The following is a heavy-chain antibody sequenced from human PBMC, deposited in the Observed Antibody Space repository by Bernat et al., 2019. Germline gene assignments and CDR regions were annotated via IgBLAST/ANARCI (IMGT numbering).Heavy chain of an antibody. V-gene: IGHV1-69*06. Sequence: QVQLVQSGAEVKKPGSSVKVSCKASGGTFSSYAISWVRQAPGQGLEWMGGIIPIFGTANYAQKFQGRVTITAEKSTSTAYMELSSLRSEDTAVYYCATDLSPRRRNTRERVATITFFDYWGQGTLVTVSS. J-gene: IGHJ4*02. D-gene: IGHD5-12*01. CDR2: IIPIFGTA. CDR3: ATDLSPRRRNTRERVATITFFDY. CDR1: GGTFSSYA.